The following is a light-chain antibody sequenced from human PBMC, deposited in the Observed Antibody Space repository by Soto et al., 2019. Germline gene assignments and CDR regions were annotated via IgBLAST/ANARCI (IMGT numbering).Light chain of an antibody. V-gene: IGKV1-16*02. CDR1: QDIRSF. CDR2: GAS. J-gene: IGKJ2*01. Sequence: DIQMTQSPSSLSASLGDRVTITCRASQDIRSFLSWIQQKPGKAPKSLIYGASNLESGVPSKFTGSGFGTDFTLTISSLQPEDFATYYCQQYNSHPYTFGQGTKLEIK. CDR3: QQYNSHPYT.